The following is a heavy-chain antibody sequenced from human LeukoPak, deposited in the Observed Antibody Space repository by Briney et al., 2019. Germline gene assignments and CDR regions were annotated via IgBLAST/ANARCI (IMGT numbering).Heavy chain of an antibody. J-gene: IGHJ4*02. V-gene: IGHV3-7*01. D-gene: IGHD2-2*02. CDR1: GFSLSSYW. CDR3: ARSMVTIPIPGGY. Sequence: PGGSLRLSCAASGFSLSSYWMSWVRQAPGKGLEWVANINQDGTEKYYVDSVKGRFTISRDNAKNTLYLQMNSLRAEDTAVYYCARSMVTIPIPGGYWGQGTLVTVSS. CDR2: INQDGTEK.